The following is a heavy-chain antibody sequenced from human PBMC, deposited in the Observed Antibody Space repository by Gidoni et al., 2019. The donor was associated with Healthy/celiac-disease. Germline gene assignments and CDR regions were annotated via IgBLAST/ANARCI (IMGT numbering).Heavy chain of an antibody. D-gene: IGHD3-16*02. CDR1: GFTVSSNY. V-gene: IGHV3-66*01. Sequence: EVQLVESGGGLVQPGGSLRLSCAASGFTVSSNYMSWVRQAPGKGLEWVSVIYSGGSTYYADSVKGRFTISRDNSKNTLYLQMNSLRAEDTAVYYCARDSRSYRSYYFDYWGQGTLVTVSS. CDR2: IYSGGST. CDR3: ARDSRSYRSYYFDY. J-gene: IGHJ4*02.